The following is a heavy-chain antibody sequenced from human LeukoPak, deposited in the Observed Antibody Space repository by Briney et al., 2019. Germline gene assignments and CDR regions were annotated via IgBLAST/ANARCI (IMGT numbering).Heavy chain of an antibody. CDR2: VRYDGSHE. Sequence: GGSLRLSCVASGFTFSSCGMHWVRQAPGKGLEWVAFVRYDGSHEYYADSVKGRFTISRDNSKNTLYLQMNSLRVEDTAVYYCATLPYYYDSSGSYYFDYWGQGTLVTVSS. CDR3: ATLPYYYDSSGSYYFDY. J-gene: IGHJ4*02. D-gene: IGHD3-22*01. CDR1: GFTFSSCG. V-gene: IGHV3-30*02.